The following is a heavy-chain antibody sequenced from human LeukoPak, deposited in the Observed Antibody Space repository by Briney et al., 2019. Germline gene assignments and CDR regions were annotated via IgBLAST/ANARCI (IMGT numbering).Heavy chain of an antibody. J-gene: IGHJ4*02. V-gene: IGHV4-39*01. Sequence: SETLSLTCTVSGGSISSSNYYWGWIRQPPGQGLEWIGSMYYSGSTYYNPSLKSRVTISVDTSKNQFSLKLSSVTAADTAVYYCARHSYYYDSSGYPYYFDYSGQGTLVTVSS. CDR3: ARHSYYYDSSGYPYYFDY. CDR2: MYYSGST. D-gene: IGHD3-22*01. CDR1: GGSISSSNYY.